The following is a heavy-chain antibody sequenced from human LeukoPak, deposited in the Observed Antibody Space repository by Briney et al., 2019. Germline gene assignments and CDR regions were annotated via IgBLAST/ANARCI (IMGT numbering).Heavy chain of an antibody. CDR3: AISPEEGGPFHWYFGL. CDR2: IYYSGST. CDR1: GGSISSSSYY. D-gene: IGHD1-14*01. J-gene: IGHJ2*01. V-gene: IGHV4-39*07. Sequence: PSETLSLTCTVSGGSISSSSYYWGWIRQPPGKGLEWIGSIYYSGSTNYNPSLKSRVTISVDTSKNQFSLKLSSVTAADAAVYYCAISPEEGGPFHWYFGLWGRGTLVTVSS.